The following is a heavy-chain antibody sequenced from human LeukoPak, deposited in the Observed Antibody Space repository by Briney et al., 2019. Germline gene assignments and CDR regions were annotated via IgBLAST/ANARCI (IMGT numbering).Heavy chain of an antibody. J-gene: IGHJ4*02. D-gene: IGHD3-9*01. CDR1: GGSMTSYY. CDR2: IYTSGST. V-gene: IGHV4-4*07. CDR3: ARDYNGILTGCFDY. Sequence: PSETLSLTCTVSGGSMTSYYWSWIRQPAGKGLEWIGRIYTSGSTNYNPSLKSRVTMSVDTSKNQFSLELRSVTAADTALYYCARDYNGILTGCFDYWGQGTLVTVSP.